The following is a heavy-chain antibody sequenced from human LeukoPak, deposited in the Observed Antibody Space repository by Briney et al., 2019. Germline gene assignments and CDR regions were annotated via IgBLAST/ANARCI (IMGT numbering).Heavy chain of an antibody. V-gene: IGHV4-34*01. J-gene: IGHJ4*02. CDR1: GGSFSGYY. Sequence: SETLSLTCAVYGGSFSGYYWSWIRQPPGKGLEWIGEINHSGSTNYNPSLKSRVTISVDTSKNQFSLKLSSVTAADTAVYYCARRRRDGYKRFDYWGQGTLVTVSS. CDR2: INHSGST. D-gene: IGHD5-24*01. CDR3: ARRRRDGYKRFDY.